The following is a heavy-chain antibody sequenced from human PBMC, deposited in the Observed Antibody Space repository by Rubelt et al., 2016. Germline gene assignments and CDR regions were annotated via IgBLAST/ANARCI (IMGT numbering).Heavy chain of an antibody. V-gene: IGHV1-3*01. D-gene: IGHD1-26*01. CDR2: INAGNGNT. Sequence: QVQLVQSGAEVKKPGASVKVYCKASGYTFTSYAMHWVRQAPGQRLEWMGWINAGNGNTKYSQKFQGRVTITRDTSASTAYMELSSLRSEDTAVYYCARDIYSGSYYGYWGQGTLVTVSS. CDR3: ARDIYSGSYYGY. CDR1: GYTFTSYA. J-gene: IGHJ4*02.